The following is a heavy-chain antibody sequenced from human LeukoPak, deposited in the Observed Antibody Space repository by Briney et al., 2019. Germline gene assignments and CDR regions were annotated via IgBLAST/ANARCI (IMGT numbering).Heavy chain of an antibody. V-gene: IGHV3-53*01. CDR2: VYSGGDT. D-gene: IGHD2-21*01. J-gene: IGHJ4*02. CDR1: GFTLSIYA. Sequence: GGSLRLSCAASGFTLSIYAMSWVRQAPGERLEWVSIVYSGGDTYYADSVKGRFTMSRDNSKNMLYLQMNSLRAEDTAVYYCARVEIPWSFDYWGQGTLVTVSS. CDR3: ARVEIPWSFDY.